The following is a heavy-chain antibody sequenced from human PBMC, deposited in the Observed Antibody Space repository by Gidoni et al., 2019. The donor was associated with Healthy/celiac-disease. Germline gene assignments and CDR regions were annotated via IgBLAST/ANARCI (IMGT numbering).Heavy chain of an antibody. Sequence: EVQLVESGGGLVQPGGSLSLSCAASGFTVSRTYMSWVRQAPGKGLEWVSVIYSGGSTYYADSVKGRFTISRDNSKNTLYLQMNSLRAEDTAVYYCARDGYSSSPKDYYYGMDVWGQGTTVTVSS. V-gene: IGHV3-66*02. CDR3: ARDGYSSSPKDYYYGMDV. CDR2: IYSGGST. J-gene: IGHJ6*02. D-gene: IGHD6-6*01. CDR1: GFTVSRTY.